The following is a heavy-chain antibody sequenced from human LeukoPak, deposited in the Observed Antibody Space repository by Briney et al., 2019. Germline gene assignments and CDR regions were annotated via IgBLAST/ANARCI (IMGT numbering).Heavy chain of an antibody. J-gene: IGHJ4*02. CDR1: GFTFKTYA. D-gene: IGHD1-7*01. V-gene: IGHV3-23*01. CDR3: AKDPAWNYREVFDY. CDR2: ISGSGGST. Sequence: SGGSLRLSCAASGFTFKTYAMSWVRQAPGKGQEWVSAISGSGGSTYYADSVKGRFTISRDNSKNTLYLQMNSLRAEDTAVYYCAKDPAWNYREVFDYWGQGTLVTVSS.